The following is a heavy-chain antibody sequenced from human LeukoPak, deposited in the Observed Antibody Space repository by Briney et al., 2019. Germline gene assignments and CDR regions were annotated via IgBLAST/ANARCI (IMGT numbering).Heavy chain of an antibody. CDR2: IWYDGSNK. CDR1: GFTFSSHG. Sequence: GRSLRLSCAASGFTFSSHGMRWVRQAPGKGLEWVAVIWYDGSNKYYADSVKGRFTISRDDSKNTLYLQMNSLRVEDTAVYYCARAVRGVGSDYWGQGTLVTVSS. CDR3: ARAVRGVGSDY. J-gene: IGHJ4*02. V-gene: IGHV3-33*01. D-gene: IGHD3-10*01.